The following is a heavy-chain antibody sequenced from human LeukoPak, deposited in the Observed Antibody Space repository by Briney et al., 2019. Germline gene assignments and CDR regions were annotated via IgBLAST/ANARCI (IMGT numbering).Heavy chain of an antibody. CDR1: GGSISTSY. CDR2: IFYSGST. Sequence: SETLSLTCTVSGGSISTSYWSWIRQPPGKGLEWIGYIFYSGSTNYNPSLKSRVTISTDTSKNQFSLKLSSVTAADTAVYYCARAGRSGSYTYYFDYWGQGTLVTVSS. J-gene: IGHJ4*02. CDR3: ARAGRSGSYTYYFDY. V-gene: IGHV4-59*01. D-gene: IGHD1-26*01.